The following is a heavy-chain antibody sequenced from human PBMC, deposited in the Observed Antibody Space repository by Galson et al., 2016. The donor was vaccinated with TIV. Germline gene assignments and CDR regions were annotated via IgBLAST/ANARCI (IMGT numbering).Heavy chain of an antibody. D-gene: IGHD6-19*01. CDR3: GKEVGARGWYTVEN. Sequence: SLRLSCAASGFTFASYAMTWVRQAPGKGLQWVSTIRETGGRIYYVDSVKGRFTSSRDDSTNTLYRQMNALRADDTALYYCGKEVGARGWYTVENWGQGTLVTVAS. J-gene: IGHJ4*02. V-gene: IGHV3-23*01. CDR1: GFTFASYA. CDR2: IRETGGRI.